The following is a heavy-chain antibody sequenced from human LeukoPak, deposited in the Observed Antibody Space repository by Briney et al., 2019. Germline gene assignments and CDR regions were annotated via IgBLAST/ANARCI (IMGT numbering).Heavy chain of an antibody. Sequence: GSLRLSCAASGFTFSSYAMSWIRQPPGKGLEWIGSIYYSGNAYYNPSLRSRVSISVDTSKSHFSLKLSSVTAADTAVYYCARSWYYGSGRYYPDWFDPWGQGTLVTVSS. D-gene: IGHD3-10*01. CDR2: IYYSGNA. V-gene: IGHV4-39*02. CDR3: ARSWYYGSGRYYPDWFDP. J-gene: IGHJ5*02. CDR1: GFTFSSYA.